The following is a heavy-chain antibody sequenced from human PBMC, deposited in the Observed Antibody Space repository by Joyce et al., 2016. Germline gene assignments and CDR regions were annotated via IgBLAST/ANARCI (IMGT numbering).Heavy chain of an antibody. Sequence: QVPLVQSGAEVKKPGASVKVSCKASGYTCTTSGISWVRQAPGQGLELMGGITPYNGNTKYAQKVQGRVTMTTDTATSTAYRELRSLRSDDTAVYYCARDRAEYRTSHGMDVWGQGTTVTVSS. CDR1: GYTCTTSG. CDR3: ARDRAEYRTSHGMDV. CDR2: ITPYNGNT. J-gene: IGHJ6*02. V-gene: IGHV1-18*01. D-gene: IGHD6-6*01.